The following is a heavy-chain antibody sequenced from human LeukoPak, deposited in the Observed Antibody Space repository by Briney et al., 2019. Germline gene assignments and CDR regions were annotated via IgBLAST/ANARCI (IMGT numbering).Heavy chain of an antibody. CDR1: GGSFSGYY. Sequence: PSETLSLTCAVYGGSFSGYYWSWIRQPPGKGLEWIGEINHSGSTNYNPSLKSRVTISVDTSKNQFSLKLSSVTAADTAVYYCAKAKYGSGSYYNRNNWFDPWGQGTLVTVS. CDR2: INHSGST. J-gene: IGHJ5*02. V-gene: IGHV4-34*01. D-gene: IGHD3-10*01. CDR3: AKAKYGSGSYYNRNNWFDP.